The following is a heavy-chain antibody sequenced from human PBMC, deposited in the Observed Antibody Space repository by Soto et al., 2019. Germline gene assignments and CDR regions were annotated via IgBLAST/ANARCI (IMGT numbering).Heavy chain of an antibody. V-gene: IGHV2-5*02. CDR1: GFSLSTTAEG. J-gene: IGHJ4*02. Sequence: QITLKESGPTLVKPTQTLTLTCTFSGFSLSTTAEGVGWIRQPPGKALEWLALIYWDDDERYSPSLKSRLTITNDTCKNQVVLTMTNVDPVDTATYYCAHGSCSSADCYPNPYLDYWGQGILVTVSS. CDR2: IYWDDDE. D-gene: IGHD2-2*01. CDR3: AHGSCSSADCYPNPYLDY.